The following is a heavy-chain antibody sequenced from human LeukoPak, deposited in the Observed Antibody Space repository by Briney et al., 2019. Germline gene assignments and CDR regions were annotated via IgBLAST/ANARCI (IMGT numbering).Heavy chain of an antibody. J-gene: IGHJ5*02. CDR3: AREAADGWFDP. D-gene: IGHD6-25*01. CDR2: MNPNSGNT. Sequence: ASVKVSCKASGYTFTSYDINWVRQATGQGLEWMGWMNPNSGNTGCAQKFQGRVTITRNTSISTAYMELSSLRSEDTAVYYCAREAADGWFDPWGQGTLVTVSS. V-gene: IGHV1-8*03. CDR1: GYTFTSYD.